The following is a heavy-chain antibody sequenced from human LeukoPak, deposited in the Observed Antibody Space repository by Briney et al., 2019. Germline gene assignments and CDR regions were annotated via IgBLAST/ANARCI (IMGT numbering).Heavy chain of an antibody. V-gene: IGHV3-30*18. Sequence: HSGGSLRLSCAASGFTFSSHGIHWVRQAPGMGLEWVALILYDGSNEYYADSVQGRFTISRDSSRNTLYLQMNSLRAEDTAVYYCAKDGTGGYYYLDYWGQGTLVTVSS. CDR2: ILYDGSNE. CDR1: GFTFSSHG. D-gene: IGHD3-22*01. J-gene: IGHJ4*02. CDR3: AKDGTGGYYYLDY.